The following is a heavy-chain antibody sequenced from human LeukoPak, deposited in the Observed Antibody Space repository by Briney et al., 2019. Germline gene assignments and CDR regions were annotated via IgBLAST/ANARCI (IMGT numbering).Heavy chain of an antibody. V-gene: IGHV3-15*01. CDR2: IQSKAGGGTP. CDR1: GFTFSDTW. Sequence: PGGSLRLSCAARGFTFSDTWMSWVRHTPGQGLEWVGRIQSKAGGGTPAYAVPVKGRFIISRDDSKNTVYLQMDSLKIEDTGVYYCTTVYYWGQGTVVTVAS. J-gene: IGHJ4*02. CDR3: TTVYY.